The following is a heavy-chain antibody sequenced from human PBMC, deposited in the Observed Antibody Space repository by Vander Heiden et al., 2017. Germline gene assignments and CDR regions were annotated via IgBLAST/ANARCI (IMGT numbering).Heavy chain of an antibody. V-gene: IGHV2-26*01. Sequence: QVTLKESGPVLVKPTETLTLTCTVSGFSLSNARMGVRWIRQPPGKPLEWLAHIFSHDEKSYSTSLKSRLTISKDTSKSQVVLTMTNMDPVDTATYYCARNKYRYYYDSSGYSIPYYFDYWGQGTLVTVSS. CDR1: GFSLSNARMG. J-gene: IGHJ4*02. CDR2: IFSHDEK. CDR3: ARNKYRYYYDSSGYSIPYYFDY. D-gene: IGHD3-22*01.